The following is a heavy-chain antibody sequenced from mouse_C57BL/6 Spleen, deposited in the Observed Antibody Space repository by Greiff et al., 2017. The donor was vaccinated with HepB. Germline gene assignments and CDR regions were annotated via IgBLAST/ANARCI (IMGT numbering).Heavy chain of an antibody. V-gene: IGHV6-3*01. CDR2: IRVKSDNYAT. CDR1: GFTFSNYW. J-gene: IGHJ3*01. D-gene: IGHD2-5*01. Sequence: DVRVVESGGGLVQPGGSMKLSCGASGFTFSNYWMNWVRQSPEKGLEWVAQIRVKSDNYATHYAESVKGRFTISRDDSKSSVYLQMNNLRAEDTGIYYCTGAYYSNYVPFAYWGQRTLVTVSA. CDR3: TGAYYSNYVPFAY.